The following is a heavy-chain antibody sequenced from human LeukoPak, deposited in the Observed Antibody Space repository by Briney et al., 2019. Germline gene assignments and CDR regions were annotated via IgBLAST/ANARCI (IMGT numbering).Heavy chain of an antibody. D-gene: IGHD6-13*01. J-gene: IGHJ2*01. CDR3: ARVYYSSSYDYWYFDL. CDR1: GGSFSGYY. CDR2: INHSGST. V-gene: IGHV4-34*01. Sequence: NPSETLSLTCAVYGGSFSGYYWSWIRQPPGKGLEWIGEINHSGSTNYNPSLKSRVTISVDTSKNQFSLKLSSVTAADTAVYYCARVYYSSSYDYWYFDLWGRGTLVPVSS.